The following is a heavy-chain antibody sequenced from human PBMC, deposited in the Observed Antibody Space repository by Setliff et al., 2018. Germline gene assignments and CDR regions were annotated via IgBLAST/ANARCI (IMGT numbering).Heavy chain of an antibody. CDR3: ARDWALIRYFDLTLDV. J-gene: IGHJ6*02. D-gene: IGHD3-9*01. CDR2: IIPMYGTA. Sequence: ASVKVSCKVSGGTFGSSAFTWVRQAPGPGLEYMGGIIPMYGTANYAQKFQGRVTLTTDDSTSTAYMELSSLRSEDTAVYYCARDWALIRYFDLTLDVWGQGTTVTVSS. V-gene: IGHV1-69*05. CDR1: GGTFGSSA.